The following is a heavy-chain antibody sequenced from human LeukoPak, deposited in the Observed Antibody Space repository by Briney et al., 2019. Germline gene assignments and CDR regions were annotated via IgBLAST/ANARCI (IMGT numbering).Heavy chain of an antibody. Sequence: ASVTVSCKASGYTFTSYGISWVRQAPGQGLEWMGWISAYNGNTNYAQKLQGRVTMTTDTSTSTAYMELRSQRSDDTAVYYCARNQIDDFWSGYYFAKSNWFDPWGQGTLVTVSS. D-gene: IGHD3-3*01. CDR1: GYTFTSYG. CDR3: ARNQIDDFWSGYYFAKSNWFDP. V-gene: IGHV1-18*01. CDR2: ISAYNGNT. J-gene: IGHJ5*02.